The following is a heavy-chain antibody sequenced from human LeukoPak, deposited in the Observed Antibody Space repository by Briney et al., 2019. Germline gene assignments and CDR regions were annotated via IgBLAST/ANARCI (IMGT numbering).Heavy chain of an antibody. V-gene: IGHV3-30*03. Sequence: GGSLRLSCEASGFSVRTYGMHWVRQAPGKGLEWVAMISHDGGATYYGDSVAGRFAISRDSSKNTLYLSMNSLRTEDTAVYYCARDWGSSGWYNWFDRWGQGTPVTVSS. D-gene: IGHD6-19*01. CDR3: ARDWGSSGWYNWFDR. CDR2: ISHDGGAT. CDR1: GFSVRTYG. J-gene: IGHJ5*02.